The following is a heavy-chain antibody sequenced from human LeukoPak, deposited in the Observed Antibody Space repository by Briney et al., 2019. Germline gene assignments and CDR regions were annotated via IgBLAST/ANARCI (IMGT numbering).Heavy chain of an antibody. CDR3: ARLAAGTRGYYYYYMDV. Sequence: SETLSPTCTVSGGSISSGNYYWSWIRQPAGKGLEWIGRIYTSGSTNYNPSLKSRVTISVDTSKNQFSLKLSSVTAADTAVYYCARLAAGTRGYYYYYMDVWGKGTTVTVSS. CDR2: IYTSGST. D-gene: IGHD6-13*01. V-gene: IGHV4-61*02. CDR1: GGSISSGNYY. J-gene: IGHJ6*03.